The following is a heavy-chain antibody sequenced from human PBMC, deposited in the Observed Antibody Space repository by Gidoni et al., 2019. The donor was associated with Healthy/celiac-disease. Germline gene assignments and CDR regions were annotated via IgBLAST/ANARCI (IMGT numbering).Heavy chain of an antibody. D-gene: IGHD2-2*01. CDR1: GFTFSSYA. V-gene: IGHV3-30-3*01. J-gene: IGHJ6*03. CDR2: ISYDGSNK. CDR3: ARGRGPAASYYYYYMDV. Sequence: VQLVESGGGVVQPGRSLRLSCAASGFTFSSYAMQWVRQAPGKGLEWVAVISYDGSNKYYADSVKGRFTISRDNSKNTLYLQMNSLRAEDTAVYYCARGRGPAASYYYYYMDVWGKGTTVTVSS.